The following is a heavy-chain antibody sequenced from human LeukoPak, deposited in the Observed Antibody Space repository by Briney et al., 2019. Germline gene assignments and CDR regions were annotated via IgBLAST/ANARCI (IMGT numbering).Heavy chain of an antibody. J-gene: IGHJ4*02. CDR1: GFTFSGYW. D-gene: IGHD3-22*01. CDR3: ARDGVDSYDSSGYRD. CDR2: IKQDGSER. V-gene: IGHV3-7*01. Sequence: GGSLRLSCAASGFTFSGYWMSWVRQAPGKGLEWVANIKQDGSERYYVDSVKGRFTISRDNAMNSLYLQMNILRAEDTAVYYCARDGVDSYDSSGYRDWGQGTLVTVSS.